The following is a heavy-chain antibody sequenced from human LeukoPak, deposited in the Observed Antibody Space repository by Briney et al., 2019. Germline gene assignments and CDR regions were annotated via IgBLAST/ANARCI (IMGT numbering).Heavy chain of an antibody. CDR3: AKDDVSSLGYSSSWYSRTEGNFDY. D-gene: IGHD6-13*01. CDR2: IRYDGSNK. V-gene: IGHV3-30*02. Sequence: GGSLRLSCAASGFTFSSYGMHWVRQAPGKGLEWVAFIRYDGSNKYYADSVKGRFTISRDNSKNTLYLQMNSLRAEDTAVYYCAKDDVSSLGYSSSWYSRTEGNFDYWGQGTLVTVSS. CDR1: GFTFSSYG. J-gene: IGHJ4*02.